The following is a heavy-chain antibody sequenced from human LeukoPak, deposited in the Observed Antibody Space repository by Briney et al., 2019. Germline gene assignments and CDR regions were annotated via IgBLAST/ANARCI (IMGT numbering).Heavy chain of an antibody. CDR2: IKPDSVAT. J-gene: IGHJ4*02. Sequence: ASVKVSCKTSGFTFSDHYMHWLRQAPGQGLEWMGWIKPDSVATNYAQKFQGRFTMSRDMSISTVYMELTSLTSDDTAMYWCARDHDYGPGYWGQGTLVNVSA. V-gene: IGHV1-2*02. CDR3: ARDHDYGPGY. D-gene: IGHD4/OR15-4a*01. CDR1: GFTFSDHY.